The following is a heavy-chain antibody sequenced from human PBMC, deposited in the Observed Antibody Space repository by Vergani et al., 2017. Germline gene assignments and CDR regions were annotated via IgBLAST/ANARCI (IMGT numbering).Heavy chain of an antibody. CDR3: ARGPPDITIFGVVRDNWFDP. D-gene: IGHD3-3*01. V-gene: IGHV4-30-2*01. CDR2: IYHSGST. Sequence: QLQLQESGSGLVKPSQTLSLTCAVSGGSISSGGYSWSWIRQPPGKGLEWIGYIYHSGSTYYNPSLKSRVTISVDRSKNQFSLKLSSVTAADTAVYYCARGPPDITIFGVVRDNWFDPWGQGTLVTVSS. J-gene: IGHJ5*02. CDR1: GGSISSGGYS.